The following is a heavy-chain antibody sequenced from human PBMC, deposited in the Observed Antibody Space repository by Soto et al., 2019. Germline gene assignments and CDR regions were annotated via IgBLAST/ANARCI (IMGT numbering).Heavy chain of an antibody. Sequence: GGSLRLSCAASGFTFSSYSMNWVRQAPGKGLEWVSYISSSSSTIYYADSVKGRFTISRDNAKNSLFLQMNSLRDEDTAVYYCARDNLYDFWSGYYRCFDYWGQGTLVTVSS. D-gene: IGHD3-3*01. CDR1: GFTFSSYS. CDR3: ARDNLYDFWSGYYRCFDY. J-gene: IGHJ4*02. V-gene: IGHV3-48*02. CDR2: ISSSSSTI.